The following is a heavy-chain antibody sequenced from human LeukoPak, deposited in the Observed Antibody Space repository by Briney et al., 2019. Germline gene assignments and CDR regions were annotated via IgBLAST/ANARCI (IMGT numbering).Heavy chain of an antibody. V-gene: IGHV4-34*01. CDR1: GGSFSDNY. CDR3: ASPTTVTTSAYRAFDI. D-gene: IGHD4-17*01. J-gene: IGHJ3*02. Sequence: PSETLSLTCAVYGGSFSDNYWSWIRQPPGKGLECIGEINHSGSTNYSPSLRSRVTISVDTSKNQFSLNLRSVTAADTAVYYCASPTTVTTSAYRAFDIWGQGTMVTVSA. CDR2: INHSGST.